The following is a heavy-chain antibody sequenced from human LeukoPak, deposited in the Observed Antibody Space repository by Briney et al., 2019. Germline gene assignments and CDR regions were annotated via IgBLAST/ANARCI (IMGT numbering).Heavy chain of an antibody. J-gene: IGHJ6*02. Sequence: GGSLRLSCAASGFTFSTYGFPWVRQAPGKGLEWVAVIPYDGSNKYYADSVKGRFTISRDNSKNTLYLQMNTLRAEDTAVYYCAKEVGYGMDVWGQGTTVTVSS. V-gene: IGHV3-30*18. CDR2: IPYDGSNK. CDR3: AKEVGYGMDV. CDR1: GFTFSTYG. D-gene: IGHD1-26*01.